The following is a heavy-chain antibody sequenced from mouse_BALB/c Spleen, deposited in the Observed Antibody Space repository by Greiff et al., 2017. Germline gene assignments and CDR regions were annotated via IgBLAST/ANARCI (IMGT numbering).Heavy chain of an antibody. V-gene: IGHV1-69*02. CDR3: TRSGGYY. Sequence: QVQLQQPGAELVRPGASVKLSCKASGYTFTSYWINWVKQRPGQGLEWIGNIYPSDSYTNYNQKFKDKATLTVDKSSSTAYMQLSSPTSEDSAVYYCTRSGGYYWGQGTTLTVSS. D-gene: IGHD3-1*01. CDR2: IYPSDSYT. CDR1: GYTFTSYW. J-gene: IGHJ2*01.